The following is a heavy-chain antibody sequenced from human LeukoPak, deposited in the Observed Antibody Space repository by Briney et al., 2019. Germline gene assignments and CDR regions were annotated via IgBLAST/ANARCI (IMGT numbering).Heavy chain of an antibody. CDR1: GFSFSKYG. CDR3: AKERRSRGIAAVDAFDY. J-gene: IGHJ4*02. CDR2: IWHDGSKQ. D-gene: IGHD6-13*01. V-gene: IGHV3-33*06. Sequence: PGGSLRLSCTASGFSFSKYGMHWVRQAPGKGLEWVAVIWHDGSKQHYADFVKGRFTVSRDNSKNTLFLEMNSLRVEDTAVYYCAKERRSRGIAAVDAFDYWGQGTLVTASS.